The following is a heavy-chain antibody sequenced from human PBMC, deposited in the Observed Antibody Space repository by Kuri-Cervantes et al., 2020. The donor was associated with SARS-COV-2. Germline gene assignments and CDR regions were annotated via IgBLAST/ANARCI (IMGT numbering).Heavy chain of an antibody. J-gene: IGHJ3*02. D-gene: IGHD2-15*01. CDR3: ARPIYCSGGSCYYDAFDI. V-gene: IGHV4-59*11. CDR2: IYYGGST. CDR1: GGSISRHY. Sequence: GSLRLSCTVSGGSISRHYWSWIRQPPGKGLEWIGYIYYGGSTNYNPSLKNRVTISIDTSKNQFSLMLSSMTAADTAVYYCARPIYCSGGSCYYDAFDIWGQGTMVTVS.